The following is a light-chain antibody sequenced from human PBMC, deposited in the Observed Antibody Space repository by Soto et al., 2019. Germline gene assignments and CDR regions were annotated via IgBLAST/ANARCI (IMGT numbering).Light chain of an antibody. CDR2: DVS. V-gene: IGLV2-11*01. CDR3: SSYTSSRDVL. Sequence: QSALTQPRSVSGSPGQSVTISCTGTSSDVGGYNYVSWYQQHPGKAPKLMIYDVSKRPSGVPDRFSGSKSGNTASLTISGLQAEDEADYYCSSYTSSRDVLFGGGTKLTVL. J-gene: IGLJ2*01. CDR1: SSDVGGYNY.